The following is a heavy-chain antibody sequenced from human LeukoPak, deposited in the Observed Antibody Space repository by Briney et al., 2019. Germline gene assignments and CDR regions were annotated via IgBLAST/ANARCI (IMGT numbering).Heavy chain of an antibody. V-gene: IGHV3-48*01. J-gene: IGHJ4*02. CDR2: ISGSSSTI. CDR1: GFTFSSYS. Sequence: GGSLRLSCAASGFTFSSYSLNWVRQAPGKGLEWVSYISGSSSTIYYADSVKGRFTISRDNAKNSLYLQMNSLRAEDTAVYYCARDATIVWFGELLPPRPFDYWGQGTLVTVSS. CDR3: ARDATIVWFGELLPPRPFDY. D-gene: IGHD3-10*01.